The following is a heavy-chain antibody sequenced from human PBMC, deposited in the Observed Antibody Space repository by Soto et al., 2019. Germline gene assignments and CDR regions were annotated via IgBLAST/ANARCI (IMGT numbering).Heavy chain of an antibody. CDR3: ARDPPWGSGTALDYYFYGMDV. J-gene: IGHJ6*02. Sequence: QVQLVQSGAEVKKPGASVKLSCKASGYIFTGYYMHWVRQAPGQGLEWMGWINPNSGGTHYAQKFQGRVTMTRDTSITTVYMELDSLTSDDTAVYFCARDPPWGSGTALDYYFYGMDVWGQGTTVTVSS. V-gene: IGHV1-2*02. CDR2: INPNSGGT. CDR1: GYIFTGYY. D-gene: IGHD3-10*01.